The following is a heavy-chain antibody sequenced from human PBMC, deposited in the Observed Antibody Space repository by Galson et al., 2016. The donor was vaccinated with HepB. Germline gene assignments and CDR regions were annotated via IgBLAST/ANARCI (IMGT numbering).Heavy chain of an antibody. J-gene: IGHJ3*02. CDR3: ARDRYDTLTGYPDAFDI. Sequence: SETLSLTCTVSGGSISRYYWNWIRQRPGKGLEWIGYIFYSGSTKYNPSLKSRVTISVDTSKNQFSVRLRSVTAADTAVYYCARDRYDTLTGYPDAFDIWGQGTMVTVSS. CDR2: IFYSGST. D-gene: IGHD3-9*01. V-gene: IGHV4-59*01. CDR1: GGSISRYY.